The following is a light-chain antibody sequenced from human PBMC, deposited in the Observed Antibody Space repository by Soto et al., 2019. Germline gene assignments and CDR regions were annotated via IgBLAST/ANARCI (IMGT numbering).Light chain of an antibody. V-gene: IGKV1-39*01. Sequence: DIQMTQSPSSLSAAIGDRVTITCRASQSIKNYLNWYQHKPGAAPKLLIFGASNLESGVPSRFSGSGSGTEFTLSISSLQPEDFATYYCQQGYSTTPITFGQGTRLESK. CDR1: QSIKNY. CDR3: QQGYSTTPIT. J-gene: IGKJ5*01. CDR2: GAS.